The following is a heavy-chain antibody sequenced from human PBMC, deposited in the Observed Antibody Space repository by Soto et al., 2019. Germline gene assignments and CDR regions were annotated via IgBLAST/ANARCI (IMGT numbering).Heavy chain of an antibody. CDR2: IIPIFGTA. J-gene: IGHJ5*02. D-gene: IGHD3-9*01. Sequence: ASVKVSCKASGGTFSSYAISWVRQAPGQGLEWMGGIIPIFGTANYAQKFQGRVTITADESTSTAYMELSSLRSEDTAVYYCARDPRITIFVGFDPWGQGTLVTVSS. CDR3: ARDPRITIFVGFDP. CDR1: GGTFSSYA. V-gene: IGHV1-69*13.